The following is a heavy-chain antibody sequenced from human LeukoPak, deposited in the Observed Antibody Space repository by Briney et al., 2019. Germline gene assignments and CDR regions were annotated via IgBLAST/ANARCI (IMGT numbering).Heavy chain of an antibody. CDR2: IKQDGSEK. CDR3: ARDNPPDY. Sequence: GGSLRLSCAASGFTFSNAWMNWVRQAPGKGLEWVANIKQDGSEKSYVESVRGRFTISRDNAKNSLYLQLNSLRAEDTALYYCARDNPPDYWGQGTLVTVSS. J-gene: IGHJ4*02. V-gene: IGHV3-7*03. CDR1: GFTFSNAW.